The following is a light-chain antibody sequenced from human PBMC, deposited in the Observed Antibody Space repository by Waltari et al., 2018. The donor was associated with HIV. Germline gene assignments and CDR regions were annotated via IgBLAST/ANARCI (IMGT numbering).Light chain of an antibody. CDR2: EVS. CDR1: SSDFGIYNY. V-gene: IGLV2-14*01. Sequence: QSALTQPASVSGSPGQSITISCTGTSSDFGIYNYASWYQQHPGNAPNLMIYEVSNRPSGVSNRFSGSKSGNTASLTISGLQAEDEADYYCRSYTASSTVVFGGGTKLTVL. J-gene: IGLJ2*01. CDR3: RSYTASSTVV.